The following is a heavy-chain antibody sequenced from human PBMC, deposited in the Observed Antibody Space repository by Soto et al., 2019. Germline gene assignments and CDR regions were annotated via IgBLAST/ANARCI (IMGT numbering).Heavy chain of an antibody. Sequence: QQQLQESGPGLVKPSETLSLTCTVSGGSISTSSYSWGWIRQPAGKGLEWIGNVDSSGTTYYNASLESRVTISVDTSKNQFSLEVNSVTAADTAVYCCARLWRGYCSGGSCYFDYWGHGTLVTVSS. J-gene: IGHJ4*01. CDR1: GGSISTSSYS. V-gene: IGHV4-39*01. CDR2: VDSSGTT. D-gene: IGHD2-15*01. CDR3: ARLWRGYCSGGSCYFDY.